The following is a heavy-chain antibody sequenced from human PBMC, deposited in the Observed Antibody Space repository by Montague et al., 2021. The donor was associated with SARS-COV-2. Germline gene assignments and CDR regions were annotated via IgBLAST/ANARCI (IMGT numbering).Heavy chain of an antibody. Sequence: SETLFLTCTVSGGSISSSSYYWGWLRQPPGKGLEWIGSIYYSGSTYYNPSLKSRVTISVDTSKNQFSLKLSSVTAADTAVYYCARQENSSGWFKPDAFDIWGQGTMVTVSS. J-gene: IGHJ3*02. CDR2: IYYSGST. CDR3: ARQENSSGWFKPDAFDI. D-gene: IGHD6-19*01. CDR1: GGSISSSSYY. V-gene: IGHV4-39*01.